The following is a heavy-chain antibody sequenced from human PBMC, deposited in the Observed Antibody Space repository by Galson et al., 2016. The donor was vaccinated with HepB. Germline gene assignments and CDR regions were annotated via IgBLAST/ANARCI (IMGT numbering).Heavy chain of an antibody. V-gene: IGHV4-4*02. J-gene: IGHJ4*02. Sequence: DTLYLTCAVSGGSISSSNWWSRVRQPPGKGLEWIGEIYHSGSTNYKPSPKSRVTISVDKSKNHFSLTLSSVTAADTAVYYCARVVGTFDNWGQGTLVTVSS. D-gene: IGHD1-26*01. CDR3: ARVVGTFDN. CDR1: GGSISSSNW. CDR2: IYHSGST.